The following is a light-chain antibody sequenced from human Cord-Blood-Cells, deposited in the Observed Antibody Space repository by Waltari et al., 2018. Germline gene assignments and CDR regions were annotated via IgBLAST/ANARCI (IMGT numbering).Light chain of an antibody. CDR1: SSDVGGYNY. CDR2: DFS. V-gene: IGLV2-14*01. J-gene: IGLJ1*01. Sequence: QSALTQPASVSGSPGQSITISCTGTSSDVGGYNYVPWYQQPPGKAPKLMIYDFSKRPSGVSNRFSGSKSGNTASLTISGLQAEDEADYYCSSYTSSSTFVFGTGTKVTVL. CDR3: SSYTSSSTFV.